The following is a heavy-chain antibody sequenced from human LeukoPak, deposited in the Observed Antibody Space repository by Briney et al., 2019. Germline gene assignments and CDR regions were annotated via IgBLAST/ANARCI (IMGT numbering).Heavy chain of an antibody. Sequence: ASVKVSCKASGYTFTSYGISWVRQAPGQGLEWMVWISAYNGNTNYAQKFHGRVTMTTDTSTSTAYMELRSLRSDDTAVYFCARDRAVTAIFSDYWGQGSLVTVSS. CDR1: GYTFTSYG. CDR2: ISAYNGNT. V-gene: IGHV1-18*01. D-gene: IGHD2-21*02. CDR3: ARDRAVTAIFSDY. J-gene: IGHJ4*02.